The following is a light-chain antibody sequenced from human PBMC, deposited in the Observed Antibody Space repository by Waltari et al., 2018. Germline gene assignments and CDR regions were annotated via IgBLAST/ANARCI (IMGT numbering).Light chain of an antibody. V-gene: IGLV3-21*04. CDR1: NIGSKS. CDR3: QVWDSSSDHPK. CDR2: YDS. Sequence: SYVLTQPPSVSVAPGKTARITCGGNNIGSKSVQWYQQKPGQAPVLVIYYDSDRPSGIPERFSGSNSGNTATLTISRVEAGDEADYYCQVWDSSSDHPKFGGGTKLTVL. J-gene: IGLJ3*02.